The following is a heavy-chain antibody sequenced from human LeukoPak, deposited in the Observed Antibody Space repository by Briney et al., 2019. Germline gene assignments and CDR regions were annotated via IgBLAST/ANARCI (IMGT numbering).Heavy chain of an antibody. CDR1: GFTFSSYG. Sequence: PGRSLRLSCAASGFTFSSYGMHWVRQAPGKGLEWVAVISYDGSNKYYADSVKGRFTISRDNSKNTLYLQMNSLRAEDTAVYCCANGYSNYGMDVWGQGTTVTVSS. CDR3: ANGYSNYGMDV. CDR2: ISYDGSNK. J-gene: IGHJ6*02. V-gene: IGHV3-30*18. D-gene: IGHD5-18*01.